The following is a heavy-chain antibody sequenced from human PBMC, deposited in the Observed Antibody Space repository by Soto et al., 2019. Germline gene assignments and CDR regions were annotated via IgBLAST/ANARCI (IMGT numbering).Heavy chain of an antibody. D-gene: IGHD1-1*01. CDR1: GGSISSGGYS. J-gene: IGHJ4*02. V-gene: IGHV4-30-2*01. CDR2: IYHSGST. CDR3: ARARPSGAPYFDY. Sequence: TLSLTCAVSGGSISSGGYSWSWIRQPPGKGLEWIGYIYHSGSTYYNPSLKSRVTISVDRSKNQFSLKLSSVTAADTAVYYCARARPSGAPYFDYWGQGTLVTVSS.